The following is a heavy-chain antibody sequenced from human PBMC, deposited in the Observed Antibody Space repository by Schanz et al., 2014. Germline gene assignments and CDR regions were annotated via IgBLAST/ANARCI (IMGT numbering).Heavy chain of an antibody. CDR1: GFTFSSYA. CDR3: AYYDVLTGFDY. V-gene: IGHV3-23*01. Sequence: EVQLLESGGGLVQPGGSLRLSCAASGFTFSSYAMNWVRQAPGKGLEWVAHISPNGVTIYYADSVKGRFTISRDNSKNTLYLQINNLRAEDTAVYYCAYYDVLTGFDYWGQGTLVTVSS. D-gene: IGHD3-9*01. CDR2: ISPNGVTI. J-gene: IGHJ4*02.